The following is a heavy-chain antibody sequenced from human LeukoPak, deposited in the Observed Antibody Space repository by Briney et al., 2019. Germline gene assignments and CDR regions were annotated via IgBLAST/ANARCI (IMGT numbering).Heavy chain of an antibody. CDR3: ARGFGAAAGDY. D-gene: IGHD6-13*01. CDR2: VNHSGST. CDR1: RGSFNGYY. V-gene: IGHV4-34*01. Sequence: SETLSLTCAVYRGSFNGYYWSWIRQPPGKGLEWIGEVNHSGSTNYNPSLKSRVTVSVDTSKNQFSLKLSSVTAADTAVYYCARGFGAAAGDYWGQGTLVTVSS. J-gene: IGHJ4*02.